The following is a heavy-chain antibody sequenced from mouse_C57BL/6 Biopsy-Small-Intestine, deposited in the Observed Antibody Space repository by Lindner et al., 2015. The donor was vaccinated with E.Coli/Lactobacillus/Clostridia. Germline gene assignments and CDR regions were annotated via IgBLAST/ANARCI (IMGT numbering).Heavy chain of an antibody. Sequence: SVKVSCKASGYTFISYGISWVRQAPGQGLEWMGWINPYNGHTNYAQKLQGRVTMATDTSTSTAYMELRSLRSDDTAMYYCATYMPPRPSDAFDIWGQGTMVTVSS. CDR1: GYTFISYG. J-gene: IGHJ3*01. CDR3: ATYMPPRPSDAFDI. CDR2: INPYNGHT. D-gene: IGHD1-3*01. V-gene: IGHV1-74*01.